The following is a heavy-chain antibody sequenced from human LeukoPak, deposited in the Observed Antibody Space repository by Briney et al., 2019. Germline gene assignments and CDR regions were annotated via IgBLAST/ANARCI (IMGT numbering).Heavy chain of an antibody. CDR2: INPNSGGT. CDR1: GYTFTSYG. Sequence: GASVTVSCKASGYTFTSYGISWVRQAPGQGLEWMGWINPNSGGTNYAQKFQGRVTMTRDTSISTAYMELSRLRSDDTAVYYCARGVNLPDYWGQGTLVTVSS. CDR3: ARGVNLPDY. V-gene: IGHV1-2*02. D-gene: IGHD3-10*01. J-gene: IGHJ4*02.